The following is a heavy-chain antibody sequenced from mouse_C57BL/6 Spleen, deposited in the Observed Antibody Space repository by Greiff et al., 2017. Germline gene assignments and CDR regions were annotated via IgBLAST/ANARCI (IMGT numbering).Heavy chain of an antibody. CDR1: GYTFTDYE. J-gene: IGHJ1*03. CDR3: TRGGLTGTRWYFDV. CDR2: IDPETGGT. Sequence: QVHVKQSGAELVRPGASVTLSCKASGYTFTDYEMHWVKQTPVHGLEWIGAIDPETGGTAYNQKFKGKAILTADKSSSTAYMELRSLTSEDSAVYYCTRGGLTGTRWYFDVWGTGTTVTVSS. V-gene: IGHV1-15*01. D-gene: IGHD4-1*01.